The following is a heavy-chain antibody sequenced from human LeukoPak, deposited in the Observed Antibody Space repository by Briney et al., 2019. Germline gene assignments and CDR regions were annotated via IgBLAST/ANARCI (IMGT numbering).Heavy chain of an antibody. Sequence: SETLSFTCTVSSGSISTYLWSWIRQPPGKGLEWIGYILSNGSTAYTASITSRVSMSLDTSKKHFSLLLSSVTAADTSVYYCARDSRMMMTFGRVGAGYYHYRGMDVWGQGTTVTVSS. CDR3: ARDSRMMMTFGRVGAGYYHYRGMDV. V-gene: IGHV4-4*08. CDR2: ILSNGST. J-gene: IGHJ6*02. CDR1: SGSISTYL. D-gene: IGHD3-16*01.